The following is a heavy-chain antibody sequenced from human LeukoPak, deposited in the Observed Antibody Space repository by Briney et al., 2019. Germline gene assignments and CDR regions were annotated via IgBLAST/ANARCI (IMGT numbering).Heavy chain of an antibody. J-gene: IGHJ4*02. CDR3: ARSPMARGKYYFDY. V-gene: IGHV1-2*02. CDR2: INPNSGGT. D-gene: IGHD3-10*01. Sequence: ASVKVSCKASGYTFTGYYMHWVRQAPGQGLEWMGWINPNSGGTNYAQKFQGRVTITRDTSISTAYMELSRLRSDDTAVYYCARSPMARGKYYFDYWGQGTLVTVSS. CDR1: GYTFTGYY.